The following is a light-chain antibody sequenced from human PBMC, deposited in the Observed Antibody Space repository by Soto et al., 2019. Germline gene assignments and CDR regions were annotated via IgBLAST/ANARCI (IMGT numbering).Light chain of an antibody. CDR3: RSFAGRNNFPYV. J-gene: IGLJ1*01. CDR2: EIN. CDR1: SSDVGAYDY. Sequence: QSVLTQPPSASGSPGQSVTISCTGTSSDVGAYDYVSWYQQHPGKAPKLMIYEINKRPSGVPDRFSGSKSGNTASLTVSGLQAEAEADSYCRSFAGRNNFPYVFGTGTKLTVL. V-gene: IGLV2-8*01.